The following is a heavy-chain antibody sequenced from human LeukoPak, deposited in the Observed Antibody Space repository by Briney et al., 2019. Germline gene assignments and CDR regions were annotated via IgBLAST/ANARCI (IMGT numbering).Heavy chain of an antibody. CDR2: INHSGST. CDR3: ARGTMADY. D-gene: IGHD3-10*01. Sequence: SETLSLTCAVYGGPFSGYYWSWIRQPPGKGLEWVGEINHSGSTNYNPSLKSRVTISVDTSKNQFSLKLSSVTAADTAVYYCARGTMADYWGQGTLVTVSS. CDR1: GGPFSGYY. V-gene: IGHV4-34*01. J-gene: IGHJ4*02.